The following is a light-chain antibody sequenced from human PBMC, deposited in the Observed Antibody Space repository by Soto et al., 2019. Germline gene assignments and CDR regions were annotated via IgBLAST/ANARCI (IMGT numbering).Light chain of an antibody. CDR3: SAFTDGSTLV. Sequence: QSALTQPASVSGSAGQSITISCSGTMRDVGAYNLVSWYQQHPGTAPKLIIYEVRNRPSGISSRFSGSRSGNTASLTISGLQSEDEGDYYCSAFTDGSTLVFVGGTKLSV. CDR1: MRDVGAYNL. J-gene: IGLJ3*02. CDR2: EVR. V-gene: IGLV2-14*01.